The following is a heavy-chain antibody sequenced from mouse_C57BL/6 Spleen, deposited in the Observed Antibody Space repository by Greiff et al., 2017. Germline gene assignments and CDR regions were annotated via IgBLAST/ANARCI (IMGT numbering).Heavy chain of an antibody. CDR3: ARGDCGSSFYAMDY. Sequence: VQLQQPGAELVRPGSSVKLSCKASGYTFTSYWMDWVKQRPGQGLEWIGNIYPSDSETHYNQKFKDKATLTVDKSSSTAYMQLSSLTSEDSAVYYCARGDCGSSFYAMDYWGQGTSVTVSS. V-gene: IGHV1-61*01. J-gene: IGHJ4*01. D-gene: IGHD1-1*01. CDR1: GYTFTSYW. CDR2: IYPSDSET.